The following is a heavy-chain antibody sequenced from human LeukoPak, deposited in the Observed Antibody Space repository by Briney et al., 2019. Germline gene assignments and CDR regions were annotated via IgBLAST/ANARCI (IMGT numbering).Heavy chain of an antibody. CDR1: GSTFSSYA. CDR3: ARDPVSGSITRLFDY. V-gene: IGHV3-23*01. Sequence: GGSLRLSCAASGSTFSSYAMSWVRQAPGKGLEWVSAISGSGGSTYYADSVRGRFTISRDNSKNTLYLQMNSLRAEDTAVYYCARDPVSGSITRLFDYWGQGTLVTVSS. J-gene: IGHJ4*02. D-gene: IGHD1-26*01. CDR2: ISGSGGST.